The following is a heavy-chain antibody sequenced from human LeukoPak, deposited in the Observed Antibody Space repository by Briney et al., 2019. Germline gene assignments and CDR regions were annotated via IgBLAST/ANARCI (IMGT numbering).Heavy chain of an antibody. J-gene: IGHJ4*02. CDR3: ARDPGIVGATTYFDY. V-gene: IGHV3-64*01. D-gene: IGHD1-26*01. Sequence: GGSLRLSCAASGFTFSSYAMTWVRQAPGKGLEYVSAISSNGGSTYYANSVKCRFTISRDNSKNTLYLQMGSLRAEDMAVYYCARDPGIVGATTYFDYWGQGTLVTVSS. CDR1: GFTFSSYA. CDR2: ISSNGGST.